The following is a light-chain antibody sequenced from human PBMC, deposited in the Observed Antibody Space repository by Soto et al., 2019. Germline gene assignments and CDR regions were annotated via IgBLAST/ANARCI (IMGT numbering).Light chain of an antibody. CDR1: SSDVGGYNY. CDR2: EVS. Sequence: QAVLTQPASVSGSPGQSITISCTGTSSDVGGYNYVSWYQQHPGKAPKLMIYEVSNRPSGVSNRFSGSKSGNTASLTISELQAEDEADYYCSSYTSSSTPYVFGTGTKLTVL. J-gene: IGLJ1*01. CDR3: SSYTSSSTPYV. V-gene: IGLV2-14*01.